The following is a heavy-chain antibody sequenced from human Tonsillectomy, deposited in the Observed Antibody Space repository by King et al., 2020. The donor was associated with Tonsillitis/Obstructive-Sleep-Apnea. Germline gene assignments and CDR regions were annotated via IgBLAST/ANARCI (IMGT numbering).Heavy chain of an antibody. D-gene: IGHD4-17*01. CDR3: ARNFGDPDY. CDR1: GFTFDDFG. V-gene: IGHV3-20*04. Sequence: VQLVESGGGVVRPGGSLRLSCAASGFTFDDFGMSWVRQAPGKGLEWVSGINWNGDNKRYADSVKGRFTISRDNAKNSLYLQMSSLRAEDTAFYYCARNFGDPDYWGQGTLVTVSS. CDR2: INWNGDNK. J-gene: IGHJ4*02.